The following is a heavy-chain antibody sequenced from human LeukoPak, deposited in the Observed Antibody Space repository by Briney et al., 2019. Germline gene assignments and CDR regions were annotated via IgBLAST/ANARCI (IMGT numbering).Heavy chain of an antibody. J-gene: IGHJ3*02. CDR3: ARRKGTAMVKAFDI. V-gene: IGHV4-59*01. CDR2: IYYSGST. Sequence: SETLSLTCTVSGGSISSYYWSWIRQPPGKGLEWIGYIYYSGSTNYNPSLKSRVTISVDTSKNQFSLKLSSVTAADTAVYYCARRKGTAMVKAFDIWGQGTMVTVSS. D-gene: IGHD5-18*01. CDR1: GGSISSYY.